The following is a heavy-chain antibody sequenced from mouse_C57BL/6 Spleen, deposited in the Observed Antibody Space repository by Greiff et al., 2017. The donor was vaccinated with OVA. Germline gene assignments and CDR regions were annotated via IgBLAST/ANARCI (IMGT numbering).Heavy chain of an antibody. V-gene: IGHV1-52*01. Sequence: QVQLQQPGAELVRPGSSVKLSCKASGYTFTSYWMHWVKQRPIQGLEWIGNIDPSDSETHYNQKFKDKATLTVDKSSSTAYMQLSSLTSEDSAVYYCATGGQLRLWFAYWGQGTPVTVSA. CDR1: GYTFTSYW. D-gene: IGHD3-2*02. J-gene: IGHJ3*01. CDR2: IDPSDSET. CDR3: ATGGQLRLWFAY.